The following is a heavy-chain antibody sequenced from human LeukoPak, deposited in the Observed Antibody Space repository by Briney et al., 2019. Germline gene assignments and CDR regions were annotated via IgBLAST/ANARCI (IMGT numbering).Heavy chain of an antibody. Sequence: PGGSLRLSCAASGFTFSNYWMDWVRQAPGKGLEWVAMIKQDGSDKYYVDSVKGRFTVSKDNAKNSLYLQMNSLRAEDTAVYYCAKGYYGSGSYPTLDNWGQGTLVTVSS. CDR2: IKQDGSDK. CDR1: GFTFSNYW. CDR3: AKGYYGSGSYPTLDN. J-gene: IGHJ4*02. V-gene: IGHV3-7*05. D-gene: IGHD3-10*01.